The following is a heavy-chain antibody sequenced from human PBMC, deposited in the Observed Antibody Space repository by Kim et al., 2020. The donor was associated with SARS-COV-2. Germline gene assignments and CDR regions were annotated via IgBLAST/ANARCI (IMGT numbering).Heavy chain of an antibody. CDR3: ARTTRRTGRVDYFDY. Sequence: SETLSLTCAVYGGSFSGYYWSWIRQPPGKGLEWIGEINHSGSTNYNPSLKSRVTISVDTSKNQFSLKLSSVTAADTAVYYCARTTRRTGRVDYFDYWGQG. J-gene: IGHJ4*02. CDR1: GGSFSGYY. CDR2: INHSGST. V-gene: IGHV4-34*01. D-gene: IGHD1-1*01.